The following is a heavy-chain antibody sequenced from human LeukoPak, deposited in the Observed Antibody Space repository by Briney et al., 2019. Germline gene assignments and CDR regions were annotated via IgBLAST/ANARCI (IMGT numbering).Heavy chain of an antibody. J-gene: IGHJ4*02. CDR1: GGSISSGEYY. D-gene: IGHD6-13*01. CDR2: IHYSGRT. V-gene: IGHV4-31*03. Sequence: SETLSLTCTVSGGSISSGEYYWNWIRQHPGKGLEWIGYIHYSGRTYCNPSLKSRVSISLDTSKNQFSLKLSSVTAADTAEYYCARGSSSWYSAYFDYWGQGTLVTVSS. CDR3: ARGSSSWYSAYFDY.